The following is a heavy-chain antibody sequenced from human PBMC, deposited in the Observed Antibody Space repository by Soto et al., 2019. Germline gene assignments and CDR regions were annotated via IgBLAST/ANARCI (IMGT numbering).Heavy chain of an antibody. CDR2: LSYEGSEE. D-gene: IGHD6-19*01. CDR1: GVNFGVFG. J-gene: IGHJ4*02. V-gene: IGHV3-30*03. CDR3: ALTRRSSLLEVAGPGFEY. Sequence: GSLRLSCAASGVNFGVFGMHWVRQAPGKGLEWLSVLSYEGSEEYYADSVRGRFTISRDNSKNTLFLQMDSLRVDDTGVYYCALTRRSSLLEVAGPGFEYWGQGTLVTVSS.